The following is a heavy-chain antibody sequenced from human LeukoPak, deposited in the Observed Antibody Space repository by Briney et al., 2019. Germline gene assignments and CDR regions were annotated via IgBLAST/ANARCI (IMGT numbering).Heavy chain of an antibody. CDR1: GFTLSSYE. CDR3: ARLAAAGIGYFDY. V-gene: IGHV3-48*03. CDR2: ISSSGSTI. D-gene: IGHD6-13*01. J-gene: IGHJ4*02. Sequence: PGGSLRLSCAASGFTLSSYEMNWVRQAPGKGLEWVSYISSSGSTIYYADSVKGRFTISRDNAKNSLYLQMNSLRAEDTAVYYCARLAAAGIGYFDYWGQGTLVTVSS.